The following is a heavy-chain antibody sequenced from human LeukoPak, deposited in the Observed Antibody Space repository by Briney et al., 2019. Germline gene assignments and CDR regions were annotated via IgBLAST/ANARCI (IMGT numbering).Heavy chain of an antibody. CDR2: FDPEDGET. J-gene: IGHJ4*02. CDR3: ATWLLWFGEFGRENG. CDR1: GYTLTELS. Sequence: ASVKVSCKVSGYTLTELSMHWVRQAPGKGLEWMGGFDPEDGETIYAQKFQGRVTMTEDTSTDTAYMELSSLRSEDTAVYYCATWLLWFGEFGRENGRGQGTLVTVSS. D-gene: IGHD3-10*01. V-gene: IGHV1-24*01.